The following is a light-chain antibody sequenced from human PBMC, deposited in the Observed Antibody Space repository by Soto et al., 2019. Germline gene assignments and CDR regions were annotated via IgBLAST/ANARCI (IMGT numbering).Light chain of an antibody. CDR2: DAS. V-gene: IGKV3-11*01. CDR1: QSVGSY. J-gene: IGKJ1*01. CDR3: HQYNNWPPWT. Sequence: EIVLIQAPGTLALSPGERATLSCRAGQSVGSYLAWYQHKPGQAPRLLISDASNRATGIPARFSGSGSETDFTLTISSLEPEDYAVYHCHQYNNWPPWTFGQRTKVDI.